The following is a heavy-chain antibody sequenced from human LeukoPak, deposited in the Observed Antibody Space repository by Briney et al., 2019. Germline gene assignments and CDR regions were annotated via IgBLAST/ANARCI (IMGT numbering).Heavy chain of an antibody. CDR1: GFTFSSYG. D-gene: IGHD3-16*01. Sequence: PGRSLRLSCAASGFTFSSYGMHWVRQAPGKGLEWVALISYDGSNKYYADSVKGRFTISRDNSKNTPYLQMNSLRAEDTAVYYCAKGGGRFHLPFDPWGQGTLVTVSS. J-gene: IGHJ5*02. CDR3: AKGGGRFHLPFDP. CDR2: ISYDGSNK. V-gene: IGHV3-30*18.